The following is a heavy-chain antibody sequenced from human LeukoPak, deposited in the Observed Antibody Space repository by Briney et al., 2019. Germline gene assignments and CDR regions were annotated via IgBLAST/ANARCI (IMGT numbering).Heavy chain of an antibody. CDR3: AREPLKKSRRPFGP. D-gene: IGHD1-14*01. CDR2: INPNSGGT. Sequence: ASVKVSCKASGYTFTGYYMHWVRQAPGQGLEWMGWINPNSGGTNYAQKFQGRVTMTRDTSISTAYMELSRLRSDDTAVYYCAREPLKKSRRPFGPWGQGTLVTVSS. J-gene: IGHJ5*02. CDR1: GYTFTGYY. V-gene: IGHV1-2*02.